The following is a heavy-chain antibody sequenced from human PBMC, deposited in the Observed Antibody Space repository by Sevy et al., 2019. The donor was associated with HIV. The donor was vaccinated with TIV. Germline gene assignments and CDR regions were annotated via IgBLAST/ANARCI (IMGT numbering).Heavy chain of an antibody. CDR3: AKDRGIAAANDAFDI. Sequence: GGSLRLSCAGSGFTFSSYAMSWVRQAPGKGLEWVSEISGIGGSTYYADSVKGRFTISRDNSKNTLYLQINSLRVDDTAVYYCAKDRGIAAANDAFDIWGQGTMVTVSS. V-gene: IGHV3-23*01. J-gene: IGHJ3*02. CDR1: GFTFSSYA. D-gene: IGHD6-13*01. CDR2: ISGIGGST.